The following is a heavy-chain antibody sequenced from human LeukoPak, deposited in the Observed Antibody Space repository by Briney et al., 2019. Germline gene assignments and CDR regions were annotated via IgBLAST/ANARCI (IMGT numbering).Heavy chain of an antibody. CDR2: IYYSGST. D-gene: IGHD2-2*01. Sequence: SSETLSLTCTVSGGSISSGGYYWSWIRQHPGKGLEWIGYIYYSGSTYYNPSLKSRVTISVDTSKNQFSLKLSSVTAADTAVYYCARERGQYQLYGMDVWGQGTTVTVSS. CDR1: GGSISSGGYY. J-gene: IGHJ6*02. CDR3: ARERGQYQLYGMDV. V-gene: IGHV4-31*03.